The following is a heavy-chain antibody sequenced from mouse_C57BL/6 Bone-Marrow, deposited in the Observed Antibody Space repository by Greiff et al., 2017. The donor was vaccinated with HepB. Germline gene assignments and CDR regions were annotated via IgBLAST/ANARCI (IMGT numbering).Heavy chain of an antibody. Sequence: EVKVEESGPGLVKPSQSLSLTCSVTGYSITSGYYWNWIRQFPGNKLEWMGYISYDGSNNYNPSLKNRISITRDTSKNQFFLKLNSVTTEDTATYYCANIYDGPWFAYWGQGTLVTVSA. CDR2: ISYDGSN. V-gene: IGHV3-6*01. CDR3: ANIYDGPWFAY. J-gene: IGHJ3*01. CDR1: GYSITSGYY. D-gene: IGHD2-3*01.